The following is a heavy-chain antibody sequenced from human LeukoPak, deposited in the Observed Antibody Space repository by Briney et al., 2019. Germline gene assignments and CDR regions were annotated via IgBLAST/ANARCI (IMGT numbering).Heavy chain of an antibody. CDR2: IYHRGST. CDR3: ARFSSQYYYYGMDV. V-gene: IGHV4-30-2*01. J-gene: IGHJ6*02. CDR1: GGSISSGGYS. Sequence: SETLSLTCAVSGGSISSGGYSWSWIRQPPGEGLEWIGYIYHRGSTYYNPSLKSRVTISVDRSKNQFSLKLSSVTAADTAVYYCARFSSQYYYYGMDVWGQGTTVTVSS.